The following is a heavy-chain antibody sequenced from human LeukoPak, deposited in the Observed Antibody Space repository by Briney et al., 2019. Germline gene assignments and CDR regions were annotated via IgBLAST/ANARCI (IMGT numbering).Heavy chain of an antibody. V-gene: IGHV4-38-2*01. J-gene: IGHJ6*03. CDR3: ARAYRVVTRDYYYYMDV. CDR1: GYSISSGYY. D-gene: IGHD4-23*01. CDR2: IYHSGST. Sequence: PSETLSLTCAVSGYSISSGYYWGWIRQPPGKGLEWIGSIYHSGSTYYNPSLKSRVTISVDTSKNQFSLKLSSVTAADTAVYYCARAYRVVTRDYYYYMDVWGKGTTVTVSS.